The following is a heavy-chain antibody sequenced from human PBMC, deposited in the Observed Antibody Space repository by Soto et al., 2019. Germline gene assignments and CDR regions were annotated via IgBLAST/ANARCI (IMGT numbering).Heavy chain of an antibody. Sequence: GGSLILSCAASGFTFSSYAMSWVRQAPGKGLEWVSAISGSGGSTYYADSVKGRFTISRDNSKNTLYLQMNSLRAEDTAVYYCANIGLGRYGMDVWGQGTTVTVSS. D-gene: IGHD1-26*01. J-gene: IGHJ6*02. CDR1: GFTFSSYA. CDR2: ISGSGGST. CDR3: ANIGLGRYGMDV. V-gene: IGHV3-23*01.